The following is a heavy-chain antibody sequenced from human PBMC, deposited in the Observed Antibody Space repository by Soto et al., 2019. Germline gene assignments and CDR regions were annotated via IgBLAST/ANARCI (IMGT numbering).Heavy chain of an antibody. V-gene: IGHV3-7*05. CDR2: IKQDGSEK. D-gene: IGHD3-3*01. CDR3: ASAGRFLEWLLDY. J-gene: IGHJ4*02. Sequence: GGSLRLSCAVSGFTISSYWMSWVRQAPEKGLEWVANIKQDGSEKYYVDSVKDRFTTSRDNAKNSLYLQMNSLRAEDTAVYYCASAGRFLEWLLDYWGQGTLVTVSS. CDR1: GFTISSYW.